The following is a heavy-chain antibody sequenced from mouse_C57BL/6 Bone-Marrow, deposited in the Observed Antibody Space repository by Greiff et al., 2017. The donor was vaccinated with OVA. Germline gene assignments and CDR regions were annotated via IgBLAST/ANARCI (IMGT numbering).Heavy chain of an antibody. Sequence: EVKVEESGGGLVKPGGSLKLSCAASGFTFSSYAMSWVRQTPEKRLEWVATISDGGSYTYYPDNVKGRFTISRDNAKNNLYLQMSHLKSEDTAMYYCARGGGYDGWFAYWGQGTLVTVSA. CDR1: GFTFSSYA. CDR2: ISDGGSYT. CDR3: ARGGGYDGWFAY. J-gene: IGHJ3*01. D-gene: IGHD2-2*01. V-gene: IGHV5-4*03.